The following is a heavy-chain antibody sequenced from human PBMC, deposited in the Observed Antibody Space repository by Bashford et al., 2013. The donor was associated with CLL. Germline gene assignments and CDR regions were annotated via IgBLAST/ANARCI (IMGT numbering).Heavy chain of an antibody. CDR1: GYSFMSYG. J-gene: IGHJ3*02. V-gene: IGHV1-18*01. Sequence: ASVKVSCKASGYSFMSYGISWVRQAPGQGLEWMGWISGYSGDTKYAQRLQGRVTVTADTSMSTAYMELRSLRSDDTAVYYCAKDTGHYYGGSGYYGRPDAFDIWAKGQWSPSPQ. CDR3: AKDTGHYYGGSGYYGRPDAFDI. D-gene: IGHD3-22*01. CDR2: ISGYSGDT.